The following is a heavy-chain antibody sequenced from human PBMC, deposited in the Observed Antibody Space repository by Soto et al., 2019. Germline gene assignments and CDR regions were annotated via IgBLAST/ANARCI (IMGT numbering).Heavy chain of an antibody. D-gene: IGHD2-15*01. Sequence: SETLSLTCTVSGGSISSYYLSWIRQPPGKGLEWIGYIYYSGSTNYNPSLKSRVTISVDTSKNQFSLKLSSVTAADTAVYYCARGGNRYCSGGSCRPLTGWGQGTLVTVSS. CDR2: IYYSGST. J-gene: IGHJ4*02. V-gene: IGHV4-59*12. CDR1: GGSISSYY. CDR3: ARGGNRYCSGGSCRPLTG.